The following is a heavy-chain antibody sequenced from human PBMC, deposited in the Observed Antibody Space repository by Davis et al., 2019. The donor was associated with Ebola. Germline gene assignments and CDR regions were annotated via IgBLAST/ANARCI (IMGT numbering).Heavy chain of an antibody. J-gene: IGHJ6*02. D-gene: IGHD3/OR15-3a*01. CDR2: IKPDEGEK. V-gene: IGHV3-7*03. CDR1: GFSFSNYA. CDR3: ASGDGRGRSYDMDV. Sequence: PGGSLRLSCAPSGFSFSNYAMSWARQAPGKGPEWVAIIKPDEGEKYYVDSVKGRFTISRDNAKNSLFLQMDSLRDEDTALYYCASGDGRGRSYDMDVWGQGTTVTVSS.